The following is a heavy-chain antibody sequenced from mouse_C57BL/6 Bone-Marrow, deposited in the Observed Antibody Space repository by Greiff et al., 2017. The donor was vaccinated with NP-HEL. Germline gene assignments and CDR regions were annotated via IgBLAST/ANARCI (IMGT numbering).Heavy chain of an antibody. D-gene: IGHD2-2*01. J-gene: IGHJ1*03. CDR1: GYTFTSYW. V-gene: IGHV1-53*01. Sequence: QVQLQQPGTELVKPGASVKLSCKASGYTFTSYWMHWVKPRPGQGLEWIGNINPSNGGTNYNEKFKSKATLTVDKSSSTAYMQLSSLTSEDSAVYYCARIGVSYGYFDVWGTGTTVTVSS. CDR3: ARIGVSYGYFDV. CDR2: INPSNGGT.